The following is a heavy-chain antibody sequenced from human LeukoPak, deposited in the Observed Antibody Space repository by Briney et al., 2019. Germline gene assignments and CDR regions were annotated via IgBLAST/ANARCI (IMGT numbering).Heavy chain of an antibody. D-gene: IGHD2-2*03. CDR3: ARQAVGSNWFDP. CDR1: GGSISNYY. Sequence: SGTLSLTCTVSGGSISNYYWSWIRQPPGKGLEWIGYISYSGSTNYNSSLKSRVTISVDTSKNQFSLKLRSVTAADTAVYYCARQAVGSNWFDPWGQGTLVTVSS. J-gene: IGHJ5*02. CDR2: ISYSGST. V-gene: IGHV4-59*08.